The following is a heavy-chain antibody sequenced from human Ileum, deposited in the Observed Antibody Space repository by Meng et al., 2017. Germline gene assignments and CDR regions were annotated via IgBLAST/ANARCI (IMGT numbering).Heavy chain of an antibody. D-gene: IGHD3-22*01. CDR2: FYYRGGA. CDR3: ARLLDSSDWGWFDP. Sequence: QTQLLESGPGLAKPTETLDLTCSVSGASISSHYWTWIRQPPGKGLEYIGYFYYRGGASYNPSLRSRVTMSVDTSKNQFSLNLSSVTAADTAVYYCARLLDSSDWGWFDPWGQGTLVTVSS. CDR1: GASISSHY. J-gene: IGHJ5*02. V-gene: IGHV4-59*08.